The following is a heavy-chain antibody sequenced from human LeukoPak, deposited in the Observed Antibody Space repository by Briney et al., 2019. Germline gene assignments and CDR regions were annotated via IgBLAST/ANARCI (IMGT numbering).Heavy chain of an antibody. D-gene: IGHD1-26*01. CDR1: GYTFTGYY. CDR2: INPNSGGT. CDR3: ARSLLVGASFSDAFDI. Sequence: GASVKVSCKASGYTFTGYYIHWVRQAPGQGLEWMGWINPNSGGTNYAQKFQGRVTMTRDTSISTAYMELSRLRSGDTAVYYCARSLLVGASFSDAFDIWGQGTMVTVSS. V-gene: IGHV1-2*02. J-gene: IGHJ3*02.